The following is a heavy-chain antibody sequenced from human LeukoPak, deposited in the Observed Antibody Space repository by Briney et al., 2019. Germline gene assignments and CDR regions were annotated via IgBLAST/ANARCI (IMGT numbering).Heavy chain of an antibody. D-gene: IGHD7-27*01. J-gene: IGHJ4*02. V-gene: IGHV4-59*11. CDR1: GGSISSHY. CDR2: IYYSGST. Sequence: SETLSLTCTVSGGSISSHYWSWIRQPPGKGLEWIGYIYYSGSTNYNPSLKSRVTISVDTFKNQFSLKLSSVTAADTAVYYCASSKWGSYYFDYWGQGTLVTVSS. CDR3: ASSKWGSYYFDY.